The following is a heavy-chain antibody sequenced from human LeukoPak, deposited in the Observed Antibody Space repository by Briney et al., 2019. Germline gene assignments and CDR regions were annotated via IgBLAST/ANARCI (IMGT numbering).Heavy chain of an antibody. J-gene: IGHJ4*02. D-gene: IGHD5/OR15-5a*01. CDR1: GFTFSNYW. CDR2: VKEDGSEK. Sequence: GGSLRLSCAASGFTFSNYWMSWVRQAPGKGLEWVANVKEDGSEKYCVDSLKGRFTISRDNAENSLYLQMNSLRAEDTGVYYCARDGHYTIYELRFDYWGQGALVTVSS. V-gene: IGHV3-7*01. CDR3: ARDGHYTIYELRFDY.